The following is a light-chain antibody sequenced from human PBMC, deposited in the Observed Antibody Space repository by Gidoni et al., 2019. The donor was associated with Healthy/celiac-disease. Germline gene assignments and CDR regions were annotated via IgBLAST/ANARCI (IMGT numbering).Light chain of an antibody. V-gene: IGLV1-44*01. CDR1: SSNIGSNT. CDR2: SNN. Sequence: QSVLTQQPSAFGTPGQRVTISCSGSSSNIGSNTVNWYQQLPGTAPKLLIYSNNQRPSGVPDRFSGSKSGTSASLAISGLQSEDEADYYCAAWDDSLNGVVFGGGTKLTVL. CDR3: AAWDDSLNGVV. J-gene: IGLJ2*01.